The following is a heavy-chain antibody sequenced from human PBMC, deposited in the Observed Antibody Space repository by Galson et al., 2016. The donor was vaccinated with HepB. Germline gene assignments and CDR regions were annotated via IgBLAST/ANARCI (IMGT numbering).Heavy chain of an antibody. Sequence: PALVKPTQTLTLTCTFSGFSLSDEGECVGWVRQSPGRALEWLALIYWYDDKRYSPSLRDRLAITKDISKNQVVLTMTNMDPVDTGTYYCAHSFFSILKGFDYWGQGTLVTVSS. D-gene: IGHD3-9*01. CDR2: IYWYDDK. CDR3: AHSFFSILKGFDY. J-gene: IGHJ4*02. V-gene: IGHV2-5*01. CDR1: GFSLSDEGEC.